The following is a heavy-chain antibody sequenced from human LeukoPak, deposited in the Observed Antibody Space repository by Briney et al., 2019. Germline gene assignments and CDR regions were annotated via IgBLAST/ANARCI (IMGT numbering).Heavy chain of an antibody. V-gene: IGHV1-3*03. CDR2: INTGNGNT. D-gene: IGHD6-13*01. CDR3: ARGVGSSWFDP. CDR1: GYTFTRNF. Sequence: ASVKVSCKAFGYTFTRNFMHWVRQAPGQRLEWMGWINTGNGNTKYSQEFQGRVTLTRDTSASTAYMELSSLRSEDMAVYYCARGVGSSWFDPWGQGTLVTVSS. J-gene: IGHJ5*02.